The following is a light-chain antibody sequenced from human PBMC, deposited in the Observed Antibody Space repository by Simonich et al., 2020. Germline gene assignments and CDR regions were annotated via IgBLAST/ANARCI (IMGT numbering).Light chain of an antibody. CDR2: RAS. CDR3: QQYYSTPPLT. V-gene: IGKV4-1*01. Sequence: DIVMTQSLDSLSVSLGERATINCKSSQSVLNSSNNKNYLAWYQQKPGKHPKLLIYRASSRESGCPDRFSGSGSGTDFTLTNSSLQAEDVAVYYCQQYYSTPPLTFGGGTKVEIK. CDR1: QSVLNSSNNKNY. J-gene: IGKJ4*01.